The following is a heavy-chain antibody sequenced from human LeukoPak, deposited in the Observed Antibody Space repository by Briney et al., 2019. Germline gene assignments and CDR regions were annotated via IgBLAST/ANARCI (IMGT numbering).Heavy chain of an antibody. J-gene: IGHJ4*02. Sequence: GESLKTPCWGFGYSFTSYWIGWVRQIPGKGLGGVGSICRGDSDTRYRPSFQGQVPISADKSTSTAYLPWSSLKASDTAMYFCARTYYDSSGYPFDYWGQGSLVAVSS. D-gene: IGHD3-22*01. V-gene: IGHV5-51*01. CDR3: ARTYYDSSGYPFDY. CDR1: GYSFTSYW. CDR2: ICRGDSDT.